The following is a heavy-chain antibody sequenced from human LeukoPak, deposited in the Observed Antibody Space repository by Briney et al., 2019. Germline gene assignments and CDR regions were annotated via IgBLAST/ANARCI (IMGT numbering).Heavy chain of an antibody. D-gene: IGHD5-12*01. V-gene: IGHV4-59*01. CDR1: GGPISSYY. J-gene: IGHJ6*01. Sequence: SETLSLTCTVSGGPISSYYWSWIRQPPGKGLEWIGYIYYSGSTNYNPSLKSRVTISVDTSKNQFSLKLSSVTAADTAVYYCARWGIVATISPYYYYYYG. CDR2: IYYSGST. CDR3: ARWGIVATISPYYYYYYG.